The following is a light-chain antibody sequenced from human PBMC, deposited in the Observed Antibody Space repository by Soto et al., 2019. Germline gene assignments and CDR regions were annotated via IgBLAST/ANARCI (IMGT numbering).Light chain of an antibody. Sequence: SVLTQPPSVSGAPGQRVTISCTGSSSNIGANYDVHWYQHRPGTAPKLLIFGNNNRPSAVPDRFSGAKSGTSASLAITGLQAEDAGDYYCQSYDSTLSARYVFGTGTKLTVL. CDR2: GNN. CDR3: QSYDSTLSARYV. V-gene: IGLV1-40*01. CDR1: SSNIGANYD. J-gene: IGLJ1*01.